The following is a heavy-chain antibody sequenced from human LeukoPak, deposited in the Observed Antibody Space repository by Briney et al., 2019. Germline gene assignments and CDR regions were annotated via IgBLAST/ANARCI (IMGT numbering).Heavy chain of an antibody. D-gene: IGHD2-2*01. CDR1: DGSISSYY. CDR2: IYYSGST. V-gene: IGHV4-59*01. J-gene: IGHJ5*02. CDR3: AREGYCSSTSCYGNWFDP. Sequence: PSETLSLTCTVSDGSISSYYWSWIRQPPGKGLEWIGYIYYSGSTNYNPSLKSRVTISVDTSKNQFSLKLSSVTAADTAVYYCAREGYCSSTSCYGNWFDPWGQGTLVTVSS.